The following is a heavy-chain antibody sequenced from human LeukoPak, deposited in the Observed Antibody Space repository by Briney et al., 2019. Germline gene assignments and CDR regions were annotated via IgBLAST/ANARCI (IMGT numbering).Heavy chain of an antibody. Sequence: GGSLRLSCAASGFTFSSYGMHWVRQAPGKGLEWVAFIRYDGSNKYYADSVKGRFTISRDNSKNTLYLQMNSLRAEDTAVYYCARSSDLNYYYYMDVWGKGTTVTVSS. V-gene: IGHV3-30*02. CDR1: GFTFSSYG. J-gene: IGHJ6*03. CDR2: IRYDGSNK. D-gene: IGHD3-10*01. CDR3: ARSSDLNYYYYMDV.